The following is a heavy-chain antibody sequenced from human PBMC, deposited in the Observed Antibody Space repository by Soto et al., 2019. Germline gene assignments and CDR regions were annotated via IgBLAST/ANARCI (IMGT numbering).Heavy chain of an antibody. Sequence: EVQLVESGGGLVQPGGSLRLSCAASGFTFNSYWMSWVRQAPGKGLEWVANIKQDGSEKYYVDSVKGRFTISRDNAKNSLYLQMNSLRAEDTAVYYCAGEDTAMGNYWGQGTLVTVSS. CDR2: IKQDGSEK. CDR3: AGEDTAMGNY. J-gene: IGHJ4*02. CDR1: GFTFNSYW. D-gene: IGHD5-18*01. V-gene: IGHV3-7*01.